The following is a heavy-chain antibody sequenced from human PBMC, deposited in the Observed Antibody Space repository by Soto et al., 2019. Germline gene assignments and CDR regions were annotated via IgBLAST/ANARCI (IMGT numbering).Heavy chain of an antibody. CDR1: GFSLGSYR. V-gene: IGHV3-21*01. CDR2: ISSSGNKI. D-gene: IGHD6-25*01. CDR3: ARDLEAADFDY. J-gene: IGHJ4*02. Sequence: GGSLRLSCAASGFSLGSYRMNWVRQAPGKGLEWVSSISSSGNKIHYRDSVKGRFTISRDNAKNSLYLQMNSLRAEDTAMYYCARDLEAADFDYWGQGTLVTVSS.